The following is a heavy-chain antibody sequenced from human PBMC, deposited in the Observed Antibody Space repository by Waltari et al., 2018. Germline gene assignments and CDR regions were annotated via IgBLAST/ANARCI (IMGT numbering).Heavy chain of an antibody. V-gene: IGHV3-66*02. J-gene: IGHJ4*02. CDR2: IYSGGST. CDR1: GFTVSSNY. CDR3: ARDSHSGSYGEFDY. Sequence: EVQLVESGGGLVQPGGSLRLSCAAAGFTVSSNYMSWVRQAPGKGLEWVSVIYSGGSTYYADSVKGRFTISRDNSKNTLYLQMNSLRAEDTAVYYCARDSHSGSYGEFDYWGQGTLVTVSS. D-gene: IGHD1-26*01.